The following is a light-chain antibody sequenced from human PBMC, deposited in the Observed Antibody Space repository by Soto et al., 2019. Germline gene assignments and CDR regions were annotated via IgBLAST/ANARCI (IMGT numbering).Light chain of an antibody. CDR2: SYN. J-gene: IGLJ1*01. CDR1: SSNIRSNT. CDR3: AAWDDSLNGYV. V-gene: IGLV1-44*01. Sequence: QSVLTQPPSASGTPGQRVTISCSGSSSNIRSNTVNWYQQLPGTAPKLLIYSYNQRPSGVPDRFSDSKSGTSASLAISGLQSEDEADYYCAAWDDSLNGYVFGTGTKLTVL.